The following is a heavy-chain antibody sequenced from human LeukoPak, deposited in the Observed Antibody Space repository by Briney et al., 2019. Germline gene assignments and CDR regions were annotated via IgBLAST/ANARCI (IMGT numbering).Heavy chain of an antibody. CDR1: GFTFGDYA. CDR2: IRSKAYGGAT. V-gene: IGHV3-49*04. J-gene: IGHJ3*02. Sequence: GGSLRLSCTASGFTFGDYAMSWVRQAPGKGLEWVGFIRSKAYGGATEYAASVKGRFTIARDDSKSIAYLQMNSLKTEDTDVYYCTYSSSWYDAFDIWGQGTMVTVSS. D-gene: IGHD6-13*01. CDR3: TYSSSWYDAFDI.